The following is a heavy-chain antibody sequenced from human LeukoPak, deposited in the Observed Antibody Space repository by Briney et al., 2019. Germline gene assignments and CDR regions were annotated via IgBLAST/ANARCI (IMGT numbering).Heavy chain of an antibody. CDR2: INSIGTT. J-gene: IGHJ4*02. CDR3: ARHPREISGTTGRGY. CDR1: GGSISTTSYF. Sequence: SETLSLTCTVSGGSISTTSYFWTWIRQPAGKGLEWIGRINSIGTTNYNYNPSLRSRVTMSVDTSKSQFSLKVSSVTAADTAVYYCARHPREISGTTGRGYWGQGTLVTVSS. D-gene: IGHD1-20*01. V-gene: IGHV4-61*02.